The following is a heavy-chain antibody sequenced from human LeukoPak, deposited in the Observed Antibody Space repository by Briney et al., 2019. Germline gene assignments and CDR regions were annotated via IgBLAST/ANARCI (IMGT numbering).Heavy chain of an antibody. CDR2: IIPIFGTA. CDR3: ARDQRYSSGWYSGWFDP. D-gene: IGHD6-19*01. Sequence: GASVKVSCKASGGTFSSYAISWVRQAPGQGLEWMGGIIPIFGTANYAQKFQGRVTITTDESTSTAYMELSSLRSEDTAVYYCARDQRYSSGWYSGWFDPWGQGTLVTVSS. CDR1: GGTFSSYA. V-gene: IGHV1-69*05. J-gene: IGHJ5*02.